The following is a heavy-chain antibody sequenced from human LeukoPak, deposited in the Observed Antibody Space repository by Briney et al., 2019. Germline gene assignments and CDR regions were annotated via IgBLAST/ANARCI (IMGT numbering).Heavy chain of an antibody. CDR1: GYTFTSYY. V-gene: IGHV1-8*02. CDR3: ARVVPAAENHYYYYYMDV. J-gene: IGHJ6*03. CDR2: MNPNSGNT. Sequence: GASVKVSCKASGYTFTSYYMHWVRQAPGQGLEWMGWMNPNSGNTGYAQKFQGRVTMTRNTSISTAYMELSSLRSEDTAVYYCARVVPAAENHYYYYYMDVWGKGTTVTISS. D-gene: IGHD2-2*01.